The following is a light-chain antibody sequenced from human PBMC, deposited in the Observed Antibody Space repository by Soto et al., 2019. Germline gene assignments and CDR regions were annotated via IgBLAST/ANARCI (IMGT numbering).Light chain of an antibody. Sequence: EIVLTQSPGTLSLSPGERATLSCRASQSVSSSFLAWYQQKPGQAPRLIIYGASSRATGIPDRFSGSGSGTVFTLTVSRLEPEDFAVYYCQQYGSSPRTFGGGTKVEIK. J-gene: IGKJ4*01. V-gene: IGKV3-20*01. CDR1: QSVSSSF. CDR2: GAS. CDR3: QQYGSSPRT.